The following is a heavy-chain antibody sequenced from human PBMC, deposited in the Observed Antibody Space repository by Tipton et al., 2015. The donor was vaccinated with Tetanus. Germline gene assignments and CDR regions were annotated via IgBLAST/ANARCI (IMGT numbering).Heavy chain of an antibody. CDR1: GGSISSYY. V-gene: IGHV4-59*01. Sequence: TLSLTCTVSGGSISSYYWSWIRQPPGKGLEWIGYIYYSESTNYNPSLKSRVTISVDTSKNQFSLKLSSVTAADTAVYYCARGRYCSGGSCYPDGYYFDYWGQGTLVTVSS. D-gene: IGHD2-15*01. CDR3: ARGRYCSGGSCYPDGYYFDY. CDR2: IYYSEST. J-gene: IGHJ4*02.